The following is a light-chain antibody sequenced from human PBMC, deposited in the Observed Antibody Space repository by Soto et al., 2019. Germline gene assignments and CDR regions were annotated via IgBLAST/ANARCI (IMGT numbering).Light chain of an antibody. Sequence: EIVVTQSPGTLSLSPGERATLSCRASQSISNDHLAWYQQKPGQAPRLLIYGTSNMATGGIADRFSGSGSGTDFTLTISRLEPEDFAVYYCQYYGSSVTFAGGTKVEIK. CDR3: QYYGSSVT. CDR1: QSISNDH. CDR2: GTS. J-gene: IGKJ4*01. V-gene: IGKV3-20*01.